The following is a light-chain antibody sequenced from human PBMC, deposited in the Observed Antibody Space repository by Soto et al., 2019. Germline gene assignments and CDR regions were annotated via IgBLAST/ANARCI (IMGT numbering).Light chain of an antibody. J-gene: IGKJ4*01. Sequence: EIVVTQSPATLSVSPGERATLSCRASQTVSSNLAWYQQKPGQAPRLLIYDTSTRATGIPARFSGSGSGTEFTLTISSLQSEDFAVYYCQQYSSWPLTFGGGTKVEIK. CDR2: DTS. CDR1: QTVSSN. CDR3: QQYSSWPLT. V-gene: IGKV3-15*01.